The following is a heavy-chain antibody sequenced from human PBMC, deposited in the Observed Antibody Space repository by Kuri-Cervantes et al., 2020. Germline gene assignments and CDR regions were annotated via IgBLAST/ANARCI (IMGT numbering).Heavy chain of an antibody. V-gene: IGHV3-74*03. D-gene: IGHD1-1*01. J-gene: IGHJ3*01. CDR2: IKTDGSGT. CDR3: ARDPVGYP. Sequence: GGSLRLSCVASGFSVTNYWTHWVRQAPGKGLVWVSRIKTDGSGTTYADPVKGRFIISRDNAKNTLYLQMNSLRAEDTAVYYCARDPVGYPWGQGTMVTVSS. CDR1: GFSVTNYW.